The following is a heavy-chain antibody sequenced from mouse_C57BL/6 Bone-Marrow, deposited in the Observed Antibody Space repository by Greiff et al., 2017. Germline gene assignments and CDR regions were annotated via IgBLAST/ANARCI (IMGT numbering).Heavy chain of an antibody. J-gene: IGHJ3*01. D-gene: IGHD2-5*01. CDR3: ARRTYSNYGWFAY. CDR1: GFTFSDYG. V-gene: IGHV5-17*01. Sequence: EVQLQQSGGGLVKPGGSLKLSCAASGFTFSDYGMHWVRQAPEKGLEWVAYISSGSSTIYYAVTVKGRFTISRDNAKNTLFLQMTSLRSEDTAMYYCARRTYSNYGWFAYWGQGTLVTVSA. CDR2: ISSGSSTI.